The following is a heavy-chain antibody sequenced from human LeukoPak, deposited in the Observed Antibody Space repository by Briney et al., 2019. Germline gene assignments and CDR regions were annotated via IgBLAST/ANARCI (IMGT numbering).Heavy chain of an antibody. CDR1: SGSITSYY. V-gene: IGHV4-59*01. D-gene: IGHD1-26*01. CDR3: ATLWRLGASTGEAFDI. CDR2: IYYSGST. Sequence: SETLSLTCSVSSGSITSYYWSWLRQPPGKELEWIGYIYYSGSTNYNPSVKSRVTMSVDTSKNQFSLKLNSVTAADTAVYYCATLWRLGASTGEAFDIWGQGTMVTVSS. J-gene: IGHJ3*02.